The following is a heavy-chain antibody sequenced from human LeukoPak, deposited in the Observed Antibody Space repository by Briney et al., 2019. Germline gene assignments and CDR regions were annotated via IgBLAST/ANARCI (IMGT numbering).Heavy chain of an antibody. CDR1: GGSISSYY. J-gene: IGHJ6*02. CDR2: IYYSGST. CDR3: ARGGYCSGGRCYSFYYYGMDV. D-gene: IGHD2-15*01. Sequence: SETLSLTCTVSGGSISSYYWSWIRQPPGKGLEWIGYIYYSGSTNYNPSLKSRVTISVDTSKNQFSLKLSSVTAADTAVYYCARGGYCSGGRCYSFYYYGMDVWGQGTTVTVSS. V-gene: IGHV4-59*01.